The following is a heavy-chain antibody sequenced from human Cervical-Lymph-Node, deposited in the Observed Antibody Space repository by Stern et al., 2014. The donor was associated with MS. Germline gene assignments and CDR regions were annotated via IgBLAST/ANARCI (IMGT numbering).Heavy chain of an antibody. CDR3: AREEYGTNDY. V-gene: IGHV1-69*01. D-gene: IGHD2/OR15-2a*01. J-gene: IGHJ4*02. Sequence: VQLVESGAEVKKPGSSVKVSCKPSRGTFSSHSINWVRQAPGHGLEWMGGIISIFPTPKYAQDFQGRVTITADESTSTVYLELSSLTSEDTAMYYCAREEYGTNDYWGQGTLVTVSS. CDR1: RGTFSSHS. CDR2: IISIFPTP.